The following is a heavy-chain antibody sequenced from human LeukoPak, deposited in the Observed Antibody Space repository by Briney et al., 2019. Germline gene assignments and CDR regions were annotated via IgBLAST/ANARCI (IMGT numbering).Heavy chain of an antibody. D-gene: IGHD5-24*01. CDR3: ARDLRRYNWFDP. Sequence: ASVKVSCKASGYTFTSYDINWVRQATGQGLEWMGWMNPNSGNTGYAQKVQGRVTMTRNTSISTAYMELSSLRSEDTAVYYCARDLRRYNWFDPWGQGTLVTVSS. V-gene: IGHV1-8*01. CDR1: GYTFTSYD. J-gene: IGHJ5*02. CDR2: MNPNSGNT.